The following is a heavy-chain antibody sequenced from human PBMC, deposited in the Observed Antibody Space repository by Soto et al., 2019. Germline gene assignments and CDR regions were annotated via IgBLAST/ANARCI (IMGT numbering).Heavy chain of an antibody. V-gene: IGHV3-23*01. CDR1: GFTFSSYA. J-gene: IGHJ6*02. CDR3: AKDLWNYGGYGMDV. Sequence: EVQLLESGGGLVQPGGSLRLSCAASGFTFSSYAMSWVRQAPGKGLEWVSAISGSGGSTYYADSVKGRFTISRDNXXNTLYLQMNSLRAEDTAVYYCAKDLWNYGGYGMDVWGQGTTVTVSS. CDR2: ISGSGGST. D-gene: IGHD1-7*01.